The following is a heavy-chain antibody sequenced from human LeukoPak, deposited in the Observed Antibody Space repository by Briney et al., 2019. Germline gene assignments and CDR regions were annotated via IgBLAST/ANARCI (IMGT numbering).Heavy chain of an antibody. CDR3: ARDHSPYCSGGGCYSNNWFDP. V-gene: IGHV3-30-3*01. CDR2: ISYDGSNK. D-gene: IGHD2-15*01. Sequence: PGESLRLFCAASGFTFSSYAMHWVRQAPGKGLEWVAVISYDGSNKYYADSVKGRFTISRDNSKNTLYLQMNSLRAEDTAVYYCARDHSPYCSGGGCYSNNWFDPWGQGTLVTVSS. J-gene: IGHJ5*02. CDR1: GFTFSSYA.